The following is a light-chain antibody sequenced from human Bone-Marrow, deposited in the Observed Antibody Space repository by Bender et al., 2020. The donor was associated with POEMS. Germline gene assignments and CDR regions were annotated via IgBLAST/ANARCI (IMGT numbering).Light chain of an antibody. CDR2: KDN. J-gene: IGLJ3*02. Sequence: SSELTQPPSVSVSPGQTARITCSGDALPKKYACWYQQKPGQAPVLLMYKDNERPSGIPERFSGSSSGTTVTLTISGVQAEDEAEYYCQSADSSGLFEVFGGGTKLAVL. CDR3: QSADSSGLFEV. V-gene: IGLV3-25*03. CDR1: ALPKKY.